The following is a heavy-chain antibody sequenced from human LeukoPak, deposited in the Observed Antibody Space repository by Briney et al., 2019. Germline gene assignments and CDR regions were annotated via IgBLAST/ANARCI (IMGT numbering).Heavy chain of an antibody. J-gene: IGHJ4*02. CDR1: GYTFTGYY. D-gene: IGHD5-18*01. CDR3: ARDGYDGWIQLWFWL. CDR2: INPNSGGT. V-gene: IGHV1-2*02. Sequence: ASVKVSCKASGYTFTGYYMHWVRQAPGQGLEWMGWINPNSGGTNYAQKFQGRVTMTRDTSISTAYMELSRLRSDDTAMYYCARDGYDGWIQLWFWLWGQGTLVTVSS.